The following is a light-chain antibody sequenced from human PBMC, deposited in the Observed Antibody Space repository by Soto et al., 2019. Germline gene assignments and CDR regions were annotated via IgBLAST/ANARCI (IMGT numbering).Light chain of an antibody. Sequence: EIVLTQSPGTLSLSPGERATLSCRASQSISSSYLTWYQQKPGQAPRLLIYGASNRATGIPDRFSGSGSGTDFTLTISRLEPADFAVYYCQQYGSSFRYTFGQGTKLEIK. J-gene: IGKJ2*01. CDR3: QQYGSSFRYT. CDR2: GAS. CDR1: QSISSSY. V-gene: IGKV3-20*01.